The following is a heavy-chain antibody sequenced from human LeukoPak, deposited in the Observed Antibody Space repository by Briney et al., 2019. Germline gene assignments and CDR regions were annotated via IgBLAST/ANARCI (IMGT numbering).Heavy chain of an antibody. D-gene: IGHD6-6*01. Sequence: SQTLSLTCTVSGGSVSSGSYYWSWIRQPPGKGLEWIGYIYYSGSTNYNPSLKSRVTISVDTSKNQFSLKLSSVTAADTAVYYCARAGEYSSSSFDYWGQGTLVTVSS. CDR2: IYYSGST. V-gene: IGHV4-61*01. CDR3: ARAGEYSSSSFDY. J-gene: IGHJ4*02. CDR1: GGSVSSGSYY.